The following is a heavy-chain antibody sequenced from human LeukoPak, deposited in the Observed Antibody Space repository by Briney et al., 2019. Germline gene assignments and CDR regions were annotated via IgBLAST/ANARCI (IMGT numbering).Heavy chain of an antibody. D-gene: IGHD3-3*01. Sequence: SETLSLTCTVSGGSISSYYWSWIRQPPGKGLEWIGYNYCSGSTNYNPSLKSRVTISVDTSKNQFSLKLSSVTAADTAVYYCASAPYYDFWSGYYYFGYWGQGTLVTVSS. CDR3: ASAPYYDFWSGYYYFGY. V-gene: IGHV4-59*01. CDR2: NYCSGST. CDR1: GGSISSYY. J-gene: IGHJ4*02.